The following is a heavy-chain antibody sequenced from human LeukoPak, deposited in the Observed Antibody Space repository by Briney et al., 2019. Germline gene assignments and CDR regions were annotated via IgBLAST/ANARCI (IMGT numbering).Heavy chain of an antibody. D-gene: IGHD2-15*01. Sequence: GGSLRLSCAASGFTVSSNYMSWVRQAPGKGLEWVSVIYSGGSTYYADSVKGRFTISRDNSKNTLYLQMNGLRADDTAVYYCAKDIGYCSGDSCPYFDHWGQGTLVTVSS. CDR1: GFTVSSNY. V-gene: IGHV3-53*01. CDR3: AKDIGYCSGDSCPYFDH. J-gene: IGHJ4*02. CDR2: IYSGGST.